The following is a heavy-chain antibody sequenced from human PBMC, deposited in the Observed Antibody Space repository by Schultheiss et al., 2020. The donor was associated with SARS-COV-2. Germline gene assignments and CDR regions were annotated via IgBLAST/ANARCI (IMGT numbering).Heavy chain of an antibody. D-gene: IGHD2-15*01. Sequence: GGSLRLSCAASGFTFSSYGMHWVRQAPGKGLEWVAVIWYDGSNKYYADAVKGRFTISRDNSKNTLYLQMNSLGAEDTAVYHCARSGGGSWPEFDYWGQGSLVTVSS. J-gene: IGHJ4*02. CDR2: IWYDGSNK. V-gene: IGHV3-33*01. CDR3: ARSGGGSWPEFDY. CDR1: GFTFSSYG.